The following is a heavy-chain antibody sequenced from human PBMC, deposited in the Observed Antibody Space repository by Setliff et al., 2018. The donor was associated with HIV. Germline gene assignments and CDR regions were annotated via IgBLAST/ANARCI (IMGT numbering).Heavy chain of an antibody. CDR3: ARGFDYAQRPPLYYFDY. CDR2: INHSGST. V-gene: IGHV4-34*09. J-gene: IGHJ4*02. CDR1: GGSFSGYY. D-gene: IGHD2-2*01. Sequence: KASETLSLTCAVYGGSFSGYYWSWIRQPPGKGLEWIGEINHSGSTNYNPSLRSRVTISLDTSKNQFSLKLSSVTAADTAVYYCARGFDYAQRPPLYYFDYWGQGTLVTVSS.